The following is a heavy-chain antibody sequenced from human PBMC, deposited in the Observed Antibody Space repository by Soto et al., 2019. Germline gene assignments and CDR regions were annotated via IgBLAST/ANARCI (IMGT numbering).Heavy chain of an antibody. CDR3: ARDGHFDY. V-gene: IGHV4-31*03. Sequence: QVQLQESGPGLVKPSQTLSLTCTVSGGSISSGGYYWSWIRQHPGKGLEWLGYHYYSGSTNYNPSLTNRVTISVDTSNNQFSLKLSSVTAADTAVYSCARDGHFDYWGQGTLVTVSS. CDR2: HYYSGST. CDR1: GGSISSGGYY. J-gene: IGHJ4*02.